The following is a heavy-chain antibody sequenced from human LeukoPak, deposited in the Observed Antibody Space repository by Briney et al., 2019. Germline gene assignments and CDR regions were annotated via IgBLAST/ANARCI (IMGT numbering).Heavy chain of an antibody. CDR3: ARGRRVYYYDSSGYADY. J-gene: IGHJ4*02. CDR1: GGSFSGYY. V-gene: IGHV4-34*01. D-gene: IGHD3-22*01. CDR2: INHSGST. Sequence: PPETLSLTCAVYGGSFSGYYWSWIRQPPGKGLEWIGEINHSGSTNYNPSLKSRVTISVDTSKNQFSLKLSSVTAADTAVYYCARGRRVYYYDSSGYADYWGQGTLVTVSS.